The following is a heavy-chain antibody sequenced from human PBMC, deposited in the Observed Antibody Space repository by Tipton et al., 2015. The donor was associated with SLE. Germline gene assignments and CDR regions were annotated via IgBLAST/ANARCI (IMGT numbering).Heavy chain of an antibody. V-gene: IGHV4-30-4*08. J-gene: IGHJ4*02. Sequence: TLSLTCTVSGDSISSGDHFWGWIRQSPGRGLEWIGYIYYTGSAYYNPSLKSRVTISVDTSKNQFSLKLSSVTAADTAEYYCARGWGADYSYYFDYWGQGTLVTVSS. CDR2: IYYTGSA. CDR3: ARGWGADYSYYFDY. CDR1: GDSISSGDHF. D-gene: IGHD4-11*01.